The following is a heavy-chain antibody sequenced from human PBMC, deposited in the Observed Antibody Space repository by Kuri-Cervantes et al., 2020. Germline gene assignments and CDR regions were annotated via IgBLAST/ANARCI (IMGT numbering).Heavy chain of an antibody. V-gene: IGHV3-11*04. Sequence: GESLKISCAASGFTFSDYYMSWIRQAPGKGLEWVSYISSSGSTIYYADSVRGRFTVSRDTSTNTLYLQMNSLRAEDTAVYYCARDSSNIAGIDYWGQGTLVTVSS. CDR1: GFTFSDYY. CDR3: ARDSSNIAGIDY. D-gene: IGHD1-26*01. CDR2: ISSSGSTI. J-gene: IGHJ4*02.